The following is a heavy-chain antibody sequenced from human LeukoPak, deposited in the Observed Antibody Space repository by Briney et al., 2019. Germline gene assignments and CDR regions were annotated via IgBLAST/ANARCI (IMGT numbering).Heavy chain of an antibody. V-gene: IGHV4-59*12. Sequence: SETLSLTCTVSGGSISGYYWSWIRQPPGKGLEWIGYISYSESINYNPSLKSRVTISVDTSKNQFSLKLSSVTAADTAVYYCARDQYYYDSSGYYYGDLGDYWGQGTLVTVSS. D-gene: IGHD3-22*01. J-gene: IGHJ4*02. CDR1: GGSISGYY. CDR3: ARDQYYYDSSGYYYGDLGDY. CDR2: ISYSESI.